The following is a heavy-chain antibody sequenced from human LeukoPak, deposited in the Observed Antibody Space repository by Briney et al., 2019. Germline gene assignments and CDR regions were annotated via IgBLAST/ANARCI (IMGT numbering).Heavy chain of an antibody. D-gene: IGHD3-10*01. CDR3: ARGGSRFGGFYFDY. J-gene: IGHJ4*02. CDR1: ADSLSSGGHY. V-gene: IGHV4-31*03. CDR2: IHHSGRS. Sequence: SETLSLTCTVSADSLSSGGHYWAWIRQFPGKGLESIGFIHHSGRSRHNPSLKDRVAISVDTSRKQFALKLSSVTAADTAMYYCARGGSRFGGFYFDYWGQGIQVIVSS.